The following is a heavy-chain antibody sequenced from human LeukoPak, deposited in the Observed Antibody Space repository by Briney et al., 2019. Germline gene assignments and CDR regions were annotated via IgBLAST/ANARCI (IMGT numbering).Heavy chain of an antibody. CDR2: IYYSGTT. J-gene: IGHJ4*02. CDR3: AKSGDGYNFDY. V-gene: IGHV4-31*03. Sequence: NSSETLSLTCTVSGGSIISGGYYWSWIRQHPGKGLEWIGYIYYSGTTYYNPSLKSRVTISVDTSNNQFSLKVTSVTAADTAVYYCAKSGDGYNFDYWGQGTLVTVSP. CDR1: GGSIISGGYY. D-gene: IGHD5-24*01.